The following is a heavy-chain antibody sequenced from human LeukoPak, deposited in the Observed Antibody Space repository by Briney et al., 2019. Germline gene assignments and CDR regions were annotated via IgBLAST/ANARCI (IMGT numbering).Heavy chain of an antibody. CDR1: GYTFTGYY. J-gene: IGHJ5*02. Sequence: ASVKVSCKASGYTFTGYYMHWVRQATGQGLEWMGWINPNSGGTNYAQKFQGRVTMTRDTSISTAYMELSRLRSDDTAVYYCARDWCSSTSCYEYWFDPWGQGTLVTVSS. CDR3: ARDWCSSTSCYEYWFDP. D-gene: IGHD2-2*01. CDR2: INPNSGGT. V-gene: IGHV1-2*02.